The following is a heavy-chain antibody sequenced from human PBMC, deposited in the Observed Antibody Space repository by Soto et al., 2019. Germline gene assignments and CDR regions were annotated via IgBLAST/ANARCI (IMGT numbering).Heavy chain of an antibody. CDR2: IYYSGST. CDR1: GGSINSYD. Sequence: SETLSLTCTVSGGSINSYDWSWIRQPPGKGLEWIGYIYYSGSTNYNPSLQSRVTISLDTSNNQFSLKLSSVTAADTAVYYCARHDSSGWKYYFDYWGQGTLVTVSS. CDR3: ARHDSSGWKYYFDY. D-gene: IGHD3-22*01. V-gene: IGHV4-59*08. J-gene: IGHJ4*02.